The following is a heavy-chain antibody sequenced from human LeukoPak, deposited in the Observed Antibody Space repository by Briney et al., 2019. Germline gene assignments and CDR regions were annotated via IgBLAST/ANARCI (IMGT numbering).Heavy chain of an antibody. V-gene: IGHV3-30*03. CDR3: ARDQVYYYYMDV. J-gene: IGHJ6*03. CDR2: ISYDGSNE. CDR1: GFTFSSYG. Sequence: GGSLRLSCVGTGFTFSSYGMHWVRQAPGKGLEWVAVISYDGSNEDYADSVTGRFNISRDNSKNTLYLQMNSLRPKDTAVYYCARDQVYYYYMDVWGKGTTVTVSS.